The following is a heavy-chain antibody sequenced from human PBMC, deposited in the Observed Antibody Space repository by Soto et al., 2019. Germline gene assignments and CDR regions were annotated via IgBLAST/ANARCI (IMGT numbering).Heavy chain of an antibody. CDR3: ARHLHDGYIDY. CDR1: GYSFTSYW. CDR2: IYPGDSDT. D-gene: IGHD3-3*01. J-gene: IGHJ4*02. V-gene: IGHV5-51*01. Sequence: VESLKISCNGSGYSFTSYWIGWVRQMPWKGLEWMGIIYPGDSDTRYSPSFQGQVTISADKSISTAYLQWSSLKASDTAMYYCARHLHDGYIDYWGQGTLVTVSS.